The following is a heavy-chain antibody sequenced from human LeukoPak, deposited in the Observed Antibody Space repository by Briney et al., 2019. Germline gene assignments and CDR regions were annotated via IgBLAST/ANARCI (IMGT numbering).Heavy chain of an antibody. J-gene: IGHJ5*02. V-gene: IGHV1-3*03. Sequence: ASVKVSCKASGYTFTSYAMHWVRQAPGQRLEWMGWINAGNGNTKYSQEFQGRVTITRDTSASIVYMELSSLRSEDMAVYYCARGNGGDFWFDPWGQGTLVTVSS. CDR2: INAGNGNT. CDR3: ARGNGGDFWFDP. CDR1: GYTFTSYA. D-gene: IGHD2-21*02.